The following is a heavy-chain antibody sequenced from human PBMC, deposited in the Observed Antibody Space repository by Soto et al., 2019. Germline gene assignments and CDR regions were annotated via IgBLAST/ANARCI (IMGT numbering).Heavy chain of an antibody. D-gene: IGHD3-16*02. CDR3: ARVPAPYRYYFVS. Sequence: PGGSLRLSCAASGFTFSTYVMAWVRQAPGKGLEWVSMIGESGDTSYYADSVKGRFTISRDNSNHTVYLQMTSLTAEDTGVYFCARVPAPYRYYFVSWGQGTLVTVSS. CDR2: IGESGDTS. J-gene: IGHJ4*02. CDR1: GFTFSTYV. V-gene: IGHV3-23*01.